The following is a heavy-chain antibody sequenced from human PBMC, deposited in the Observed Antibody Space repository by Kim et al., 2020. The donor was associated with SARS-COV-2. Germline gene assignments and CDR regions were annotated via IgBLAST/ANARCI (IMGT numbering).Heavy chain of an antibody. D-gene: IGHD3-22*01. J-gene: IGHJ4*02. Sequence: ADSVKGRFTISRHKSKNTLYLQMNSLRAEDTGVYYCARGDYYDSSGYYPDWGQGTLVTVSS. V-gene: IGHV3-53*04. CDR3: ARGDYYDSSGYYPD.